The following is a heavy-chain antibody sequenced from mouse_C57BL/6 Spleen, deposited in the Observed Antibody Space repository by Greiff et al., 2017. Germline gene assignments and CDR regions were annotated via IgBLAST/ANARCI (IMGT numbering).Heavy chain of an antibody. CDR1: GYTFTSYW. D-gene: IGHD2-1*01. V-gene: IGHV1-69*01. CDR3: ARGYGNYHYYAMDY. Sequence: QVQLQQPGAELVMPGASVKLSCKASGYTFTSYWMHWVKQRPGQGLEWIGEIDPSDSYTNYNQKFKGKSTLTVDKSSSTAYMQLSSLTSEDSAVYYGARGYGNYHYYAMDYWGQGTSVTVSS. CDR2: IDPSDSYT. J-gene: IGHJ4*01.